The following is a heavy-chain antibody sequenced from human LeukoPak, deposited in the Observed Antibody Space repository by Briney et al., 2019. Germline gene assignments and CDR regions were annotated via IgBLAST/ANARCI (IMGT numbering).Heavy chain of an antibody. CDR1: GFTVSSNY. V-gene: IGHV3-53*04. CDR2: IYSGGST. CDR3: ARDLEGSLGS. J-gene: IGHJ4*02. Sequence: GGSLRLSCAASGFTVSSNYMSWVRQAPGKGLEWVSVIYSGGSTYYADSVKGRFTISRHNSKNTLYLRMNSLRAEDTAVYYCARDLEGSLGSWGQGTLVTVSS.